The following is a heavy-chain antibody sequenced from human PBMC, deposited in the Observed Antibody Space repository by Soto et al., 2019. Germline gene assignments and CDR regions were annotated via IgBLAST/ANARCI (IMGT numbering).Heavy chain of an antibody. CDR3: ALRYCSRTTCPPLNSYFYMDV. V-gene: IGHV3-23*01. D-gene: IGHD2-2*01. Sequence: PGGSLRLSCAASGFTFSNYAMTWVRQAPGKELEWVSGISGSGGTTFYAGSVKGRFAISRDNSKNTLYLQMSSLRAEDTALYYCALRYCSRTTCPPLNSYFYMDVWGKGTTVTVSS. CDR1: GFTFSNYA. CDR2: ISGSGGTT. J-gene: IGHJ6*03.